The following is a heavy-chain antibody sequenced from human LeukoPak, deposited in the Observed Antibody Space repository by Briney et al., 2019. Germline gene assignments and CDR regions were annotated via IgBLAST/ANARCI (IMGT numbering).Heavy chain of an antibody. CDR3: ARTYYDFWSGYYYYYMDV. J-gene: IGHJ6*03. D-gene: IGHD3-3*01. Sequence: ASVKVSCKASGGTFSSYAISWVRQAPGQGLEWMGGITPIFGTANYAQKFQGRVTITADESTSTAYMELSSLRSEDTAVYYCARTYYDFWSGYYYYYMDVWGKGTTVTVSS. CDR1: GGTFSSYA. V-gene: IGHV1-69*13. CDR2: ITPIFGTA.